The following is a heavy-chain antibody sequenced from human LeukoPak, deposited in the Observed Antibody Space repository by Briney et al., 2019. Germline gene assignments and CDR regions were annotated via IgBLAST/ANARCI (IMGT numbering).Heavy chain of an antibody. J-gene: IGHJ4*02. CDR1: GFSFSKYW. CDR2: IKEDGTYT. D-gene: IGHD3-9*01. V-gene: IGHV3-74*01. Sequence: GGSLRLSCAASGFSFSKYWMHWVRQTPGEGLVWVSRIKEDGTYTSYADSVKGRFTISRDSARNTVFLQMNSLRAEDTAVYYCARDFDMGITPGDDFDFWGQGALVTVSS. CDR3: ARDFDMGITPGDDFDF.